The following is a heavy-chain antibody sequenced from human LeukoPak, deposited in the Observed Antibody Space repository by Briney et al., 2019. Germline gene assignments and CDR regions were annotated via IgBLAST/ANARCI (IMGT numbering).Heavy chain of an antibody. CDR1: GGSVSSGSYY. Sequence: PSETLSLTCTVSGGSVSSGSYYWSWIRQPPGKGLEWIGYVYYSGSTNYNPSLKSRVTISVDTSKNQFSLKLSSVTAADTAVYYCASGPYCGGDCYPSYYGMDVWGKGTTVTVSS. D-gene: IGHD2-21*02. J-gene: IGHJ6*04. CDR2: VYYSGST. V-gene: IGHV4-61*01. CDR3: ASGPYCGGDCYPSYYGMDV.